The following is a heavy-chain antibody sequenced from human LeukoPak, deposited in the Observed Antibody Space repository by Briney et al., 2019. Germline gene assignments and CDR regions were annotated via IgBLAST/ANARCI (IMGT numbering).Heavy chain of an antibody. CDR1: GGSISSYY. D-gene: IGHD5-18*01. CDR3: ARRGYSYGPHDAFDI. V-gene: IGHV4-4*07. J-gene: IGHJ3*02. CDR2: IYTSGST. Sequence: SETLSLTCTVSGGSISSYYWSWIRQPAGKGLEWIGRIYTSGSTNYNPSLKSRVTMSVDTSKNQFSLKLSSVTAADTAVYYCARRGYSYGPHDAFDIWGQGTMVTVSS.